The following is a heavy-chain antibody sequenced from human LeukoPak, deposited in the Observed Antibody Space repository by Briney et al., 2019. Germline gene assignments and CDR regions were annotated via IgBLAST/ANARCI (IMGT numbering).Heavy chain of an antibody. J-gene: IGHJ5*02. CDR2: IYVDGRTT. V-gene: IGHV3-74*01. Sequence: GGSLRLSCAASGFTFSNYWIHWVRQAPGKGLVWVSRIYVDGRTTNYADSVKGRFTISRDNAKNTVYLEMNSLSVEDTATYYCIRDFRSADLWGQGTLVTVTS. CDR1: GFTFSNYW. CDR3: IRDFRSADL.